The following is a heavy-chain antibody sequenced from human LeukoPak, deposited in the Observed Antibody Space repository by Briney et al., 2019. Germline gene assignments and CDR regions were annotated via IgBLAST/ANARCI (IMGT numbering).Heavy chain of an antibody. J-gene: IGHJ4*02. CDR1: GFTFGDYW. V-gene: IGHV3-74*01. D-gene: IGHD3-10*01. Sequence: GGSLRLSCEASGFTFGDYWMHWVRQAPGKGLLWVSQINSDGSSTDYADSVKGRFTISRDNTKNTLYLRMNSLRAEDTAVYYCVRDNYGVDYWGQGTLVAVSS. CDR2: INSDGSST. CDR3: VRDNYGVDY.